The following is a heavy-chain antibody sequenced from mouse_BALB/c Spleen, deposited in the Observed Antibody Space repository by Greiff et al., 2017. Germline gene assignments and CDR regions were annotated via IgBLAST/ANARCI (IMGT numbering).Heavy chain of an antibody. Sequence: EVKLVESGGGLVQPGGSLRLSCATSGFTFTDYYMSWVRQPPGKALEWLDFIRNKANGYTTEYSASVKGRFTISRDNSQSILYLQMNTLRAEDSATYYCARDYYGSFAYWGQGTLVTVSA. CDR3: ARDYYGSFAY. V-gene: IGHV7-3*02. CDR2: IRNKANGYTT. J-gene: IGHJ3*01. D-gene: IGHD1-2*01. CDR1: GFTFTDYY.